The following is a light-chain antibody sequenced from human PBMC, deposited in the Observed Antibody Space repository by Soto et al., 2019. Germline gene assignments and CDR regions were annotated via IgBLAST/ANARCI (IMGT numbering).Light chain of an antibody. CDR1: ESLINNY. V-gene: IGKV3-11*01. J-gene: IGKJ1*01. Sequence: EIVLTQSPGTLSLSPGERATLSCRASESLINNYLAWYQQKPGQAPRLLIYDASNRATGIPARFSGSGSGTDFTLTISSLEPEDFAVYYCQQRSNWPPWTFGQGTKVDIK. CDR3: QQRSNWPPWT. CDR2: DAS.